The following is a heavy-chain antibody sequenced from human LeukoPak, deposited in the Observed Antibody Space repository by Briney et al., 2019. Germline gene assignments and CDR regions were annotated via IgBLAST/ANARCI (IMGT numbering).Heavy chain of an antibody. CDR3: ARGNYYDSSGYFPFNY. J-gene: IGHJ4*02. CDR2: ISSSSSYI. V-gene: IGHV3-21*01. CDR1: GFTFSSYS. D-gene: IGHD3-22*01. Sequence: GGSLRLSCAASGFTFSSYSMNWVRQAPGKGLEWVSSISSSSSYIYYADSVKGRFTISRDNAKNSLYLQMNSLRAEDTAVYYCARGNYYDSSGYFPFNYWGQGTLVTVPS.